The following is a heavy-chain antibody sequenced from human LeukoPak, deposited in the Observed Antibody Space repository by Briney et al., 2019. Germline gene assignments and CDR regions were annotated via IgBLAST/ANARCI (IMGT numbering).Heavy chain of an antibody. Sequence: SKTLSLTCTVSGDSISSGTYYWRWIRQPAGKGLEWIGRVYSSGSTNYNPSLKSRVTISIDTSKNQFSLKLRSVTAADTATYYCARGVGSSSSNWFDPWGQGTLATVSS. CDR2: VYSSGST. CDR1: GDSISSGTYY. V-gene: IGHV4-61*02. D-gene: IGHD6-6*01. J-gene: IGHJ5*02. CDR3: ARGVGSSSSNWFDP.